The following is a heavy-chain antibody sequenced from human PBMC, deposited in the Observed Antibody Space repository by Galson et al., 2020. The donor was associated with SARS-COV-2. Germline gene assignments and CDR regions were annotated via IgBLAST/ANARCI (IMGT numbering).Heavy chain of an antibody. Sequence: SGPTLVKPTQTLTLTCTVSGFSLSTVGMGVAWIRQPPGKALEWLALIYWDDDKRYSPSVKTRLTITKDTSKNQVVLTMTNVDPMDAGTYYGAHIDDQLRNGGLLNWFDPWAREPWSPSPQ. J-gene: IGHJ5*02. V-gene: IGHV2-5*02. CDR1: GFSLSTVGMG. CDR3: AHIDDQLRNGGLLNWFDP. CDR2: IYWDDDK. D-gene: IGHD2-2*01.